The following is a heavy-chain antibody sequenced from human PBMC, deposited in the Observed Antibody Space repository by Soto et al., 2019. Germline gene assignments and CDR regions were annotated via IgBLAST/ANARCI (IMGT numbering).Heavy chain of an antibody. V-gene: IGHV1-18*01. Sequence: ASVKVSCKASGYTFTSYGISWVRQAPGQGLEWMGWISAYNGNTNYAQKLQGRVTMTTDTSTSTAYMELRSLRSDDTAVYYCNFHQDFTTSPPSRYFWGQGTMVTGSS. CDR2: ISAYNGNT. CDR3: NFHQDFTTSPPSRYF. D-gene: IGHD3-3*01. CDR1: GYTFTSYG. J-gene: IGHJ3*01.